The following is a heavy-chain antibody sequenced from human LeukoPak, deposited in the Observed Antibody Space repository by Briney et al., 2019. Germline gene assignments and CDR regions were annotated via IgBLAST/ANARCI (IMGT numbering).Heavy chain of an antibody. D-gene: IGHD3-10*01. J-gene: IGHJ5*02. V-gene: IGHV4-59*01. CDR1: GGSFSGYY. CDR2: IYYSGNT. CDR3: ASTHTYFVSGSYYPNWFDP. Sequence: SETLSLTCAVSGGSFSGYYWSWIRQPPGQGLEWIGYIYYSGNTNYNPSLKSRVTISVDTSKNQFSLKLSSVTAADTAVYYCASTHTYFVSGSYYPNWFDPWGQGTLVTVSS.